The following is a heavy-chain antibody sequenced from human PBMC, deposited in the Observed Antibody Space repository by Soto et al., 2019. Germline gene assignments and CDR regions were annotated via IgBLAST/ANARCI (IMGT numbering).Heavy chain of an antibody. Sequence: ASVRVSCKASGYTFTSYGISWVRQAPGQGLKWMGWISAYNGNTNYAQKLQGRVTMTTDPSTSTAYMVLRSLRSDDTAVYYCARWLLTIFGVVTPYYYYGMDVWGQGTTVTVSS. J-gene: IGHJ6*02. CDR3: ARWLLTIFGVVTPYYYYGMDV. V-gene: IGHV1-18*01. CDR2: ISAYNGNT. CDR1: GYTFTSYG. D-gene: IGHD3-3*01.